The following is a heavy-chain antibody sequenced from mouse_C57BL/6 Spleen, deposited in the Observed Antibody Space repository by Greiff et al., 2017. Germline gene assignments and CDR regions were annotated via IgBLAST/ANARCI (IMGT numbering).Heavy chain of an antibody. V-gene: IGHV1-72*01. CDR2: IDPNSGGT. Sequence: QVQLQQPGAELVKPGASVKLSCKASGYTFTSYWMHWVKQRPGRGLEWIGRIDPNSGGTKYNEKFKSKATLTVDKPSSTAYMQLSRLTSEDSAVYYCARGYYGSSYVGYFDVWGTGTTVTVSS. CDR1: GYTFTSYW. CDR3: ARGYYGSSYVGYFDV. D-gene: IGHD1-1*01. J-gene: IGHJ1*03.